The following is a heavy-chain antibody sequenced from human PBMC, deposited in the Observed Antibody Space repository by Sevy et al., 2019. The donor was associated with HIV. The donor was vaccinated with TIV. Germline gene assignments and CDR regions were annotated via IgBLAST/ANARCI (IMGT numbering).Heavy chain of an antibody. CDR1: GGSISSYKDY. CDR3: ARQGSTSELGIDWYFDL. Sequence: SETLSFTCAVSGGSISSYKDYWGWIRQPPGQGLEWIGTIYSSGFTYYKPSLQSRVTIFLDTSKNQFSLKLSSVTAADTAVYYCARQGSTSELGIDWYFDLWGRGTVVTVSS. CDR2: IYSSGFT. J-gene: IGHJ2*01. D-gene: IGHD7-27*01. V-gene: IGHV4-39*01.